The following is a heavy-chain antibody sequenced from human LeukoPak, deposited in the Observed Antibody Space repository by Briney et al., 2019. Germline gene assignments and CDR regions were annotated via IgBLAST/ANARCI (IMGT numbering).Heavy chain of an antibody. CDR1: GFTFDDYA. Sequence: QAGGSLRLSCAASGFTFDDYAMHWVRQAPGKGLEWVSGISWNSGSIGYADSVKGRFTISRDNAKNSLYLQMNSLRAEDTALYYCAKDLTMTTMTYAAAFDIWGQGTMVTVSS. V-gene: IGHV3-9*01. CDR3: AKDLTMTTMTYAAAFDI. D-gene: IGHD4-17*01. CDR2: ISWNSGSI. J-gene: IGHJ3*02.